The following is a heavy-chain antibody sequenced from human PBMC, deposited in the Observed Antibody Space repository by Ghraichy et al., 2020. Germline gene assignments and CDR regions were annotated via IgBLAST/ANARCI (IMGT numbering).Heavy chain of an antibody. CDR3: AKDREWLRPTPEGFDAFDI. CDR2: ISGSGGST. D-gene: IGHD5-12*01. V-gene: IGHV3-23*01. J-gene: IGHJ3*02. CDR1: GFTFSSYA. Sequence: GGSLRLSCAASGFTFSSYAMSWVRQAPGKGLEWVSAISGSGGSTYYADSVKGRFTISRDNSKNTLYLQMNSLRAEDTAVYYCAKDREWLRPTPEGFDAFDIWGQGTMVTVSS.